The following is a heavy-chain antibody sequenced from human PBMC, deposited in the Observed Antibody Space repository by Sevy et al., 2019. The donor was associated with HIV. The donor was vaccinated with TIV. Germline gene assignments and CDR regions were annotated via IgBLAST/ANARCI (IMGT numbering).Heavy chain of an antibody. D-gene: IGHD3-16*01. J-gene: IGHJ6*02. V-gene: IGHV1-18*01. CDR2: ISAYNGNT. CDR3: ARVPAARGGYYYYGMDV. CDR1: GYTFTSYG. Sequence: ASVKVSCKASGYTFTSYGISWVRQAPGQGLEWMGWISAYNGNTNYAQKLQGRVTMTTDTSTSTAYMELRSLRSDDTAVYYCARVPAARGGYYYYGMDVWGQWTTVTVSS.